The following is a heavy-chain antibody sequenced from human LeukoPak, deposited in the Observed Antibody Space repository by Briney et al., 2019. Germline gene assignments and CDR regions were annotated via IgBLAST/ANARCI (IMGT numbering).Heavy chain of an antibody. CDR2: ISSSGANA. D-gene: IGHD6-13*01. V-gene: IGHV3-23*01. Sequence: GGSLRFSFTAFGCTFRHTGMPWFRQAPGKGLEWVSLISSSGANAYYADSVKGRFTISRDNSKNTLYLQMNNLRGEDTAEYYCGKDIELASWGQGTLVTVSS. J-gene: IGHJ5*02. CDR1: GCTFRHTG. CDR3: GKDIELAS.